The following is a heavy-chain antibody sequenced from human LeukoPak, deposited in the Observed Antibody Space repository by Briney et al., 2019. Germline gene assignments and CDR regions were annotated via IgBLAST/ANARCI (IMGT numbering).Heavy chain of an antibody. V-gene: IGHV3-21*01. J-gene: IGHJ4*02. CDR3: ARGGYSYDY. CDR1: GFTFSTFG. Sequence: GRSLRLSCAASGFTFSTFGMNWVRQAPGKGLEWVSSFSGSSSSIYYADSVKGRFTISRDNAKNSLYLQMNSLRAEDTAVYYCARGGYSYDYWGQGTLVTVSS. CDR2: FSGSSSSI. D-gene: IGHD5-18*01.